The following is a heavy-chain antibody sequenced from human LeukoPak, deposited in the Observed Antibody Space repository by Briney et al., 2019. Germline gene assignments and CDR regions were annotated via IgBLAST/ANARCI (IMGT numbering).Heavy chain of an antibody. J-gene: IGHJ4*02. Sequence: GASVKVSCKASGYTFTGYYIHWVRQAPGQGLEWMGWINPNNGGTNYAQKFQGRVTMTRDTSISTAYMELSRLRSDDTAVYYCAREWEVVPGDYWGQGTLVTVSS. D-gene: IGHD1-26*01. CDR1: GYTFTGYY. CDR2: INPNNGGT. V-gene: IGHV1-2*02. CDR3: AREWEVVPGDY.